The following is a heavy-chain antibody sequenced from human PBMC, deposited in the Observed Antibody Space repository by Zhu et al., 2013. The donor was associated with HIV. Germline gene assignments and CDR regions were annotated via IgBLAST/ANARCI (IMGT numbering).Heavy chain of an antibody. V-gene: IGHV1-69*12. J-gene: IGHJ4*02. CDR2: IIPIFGTA. CDR3: ARDYPGYSSGSPGNYYFDY. D-gene: IGHD6-19*01. CDR1: GGTFSSYA. Sequence: QVQLVQSGAEVKKPGSSVKVSCKASGGTFSSYAISWVRQAPGQGLEWMGGIIPIFGTANYAQKFQGRVTITADESTSTAYMELSSLRSEDTAVYYCARDYPGYSSGSPGNYYFDYWAREPWSPSPQ.